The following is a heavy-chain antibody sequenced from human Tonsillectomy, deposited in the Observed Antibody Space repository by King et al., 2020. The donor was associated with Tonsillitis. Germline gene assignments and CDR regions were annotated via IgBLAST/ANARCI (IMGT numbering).Heavy chain of an antibody. V-gene: IGHV3-43*02. CDR1: GFTFDDYA. CDR2: ISGDGGST. J-gene: IGHJ4*02. D-gene: IGHD1-7*01. Sequence: DVQLVESGGGVVQPGGSLRLSCAASGFTFDDYAIHWVRQAPGKGLDWVSLISGDGGSTYYADSVKGRFTISRDNSKNSLYLQMNSLRTEDTALYYCAKDTGTTSRPFDYWGQGTLVTVSS. CDR3: AKDTGTTSRPFDY.